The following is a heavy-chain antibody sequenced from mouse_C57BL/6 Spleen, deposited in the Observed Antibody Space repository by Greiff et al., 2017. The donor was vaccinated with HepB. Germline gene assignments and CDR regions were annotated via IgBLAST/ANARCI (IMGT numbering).Heavy chain of an antibody. D-gene: IGHD1-1*01. CDR1: GYTFTSYW. CDR2: IDPNSGGT. Sequence: VQLQQSGAELVKPGASVKLSCKASGYTFTSYWMHWVKQRPGRGLEWIGRIDPNSGGTKYNEKFKSKATLTVDKPSSPAYMQLSSLTSEDAAVYYCARGDYGSSYGYWYFDVWGTGTTVTVSS. J-gene: IGHJ1*03. V-gene: IGHV1-72*01. CDR3: ARGDYGSSYGYWYFDV.